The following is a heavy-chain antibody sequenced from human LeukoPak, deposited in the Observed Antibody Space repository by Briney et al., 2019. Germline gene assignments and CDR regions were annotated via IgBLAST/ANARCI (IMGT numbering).Heavy chain of an antibody. CDR2: INSEGSST. Sequence: GGSLRLSCAASGLTFSRYWMHWVRQAPGKGLVWVSRINSEGSSTSYADSVKGRFTISRDNAKNTLYLQMNSLRAEDTAVYYGASRYQSCSGDTCYPTVYWGQGTLVTVAS. D-gene: IGHD2-15*01. V-gene: IGHV3-74*01. CDR3: ASRYQSCSGDTCYPTVY. CDR1: GLTFSRYW. J-gene: IGHJ4*02.